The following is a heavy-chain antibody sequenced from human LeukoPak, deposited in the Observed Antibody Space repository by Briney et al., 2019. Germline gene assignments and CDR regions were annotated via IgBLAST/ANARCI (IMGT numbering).Heavy chain of an antibody. CDR3: TQTKIRFLEWFIFDY. V-gene: IGHV3-49*04. J-gene: IGHJ4*02. D-gene: IGHD3-3*01. CDR1: GFTFGDYA. Sequence: GGSLRLSCTASGFTFGDYAMSWVRQAPGKGLEWVGFIRSKAYGGTTEYAASVKGRFTISRDDSKSIAYLQMNSLKTEDTAVYYCTQTKIRFLEWFIFDYWGQGTLVTASS. CDR2: IRSKAYGGTT.